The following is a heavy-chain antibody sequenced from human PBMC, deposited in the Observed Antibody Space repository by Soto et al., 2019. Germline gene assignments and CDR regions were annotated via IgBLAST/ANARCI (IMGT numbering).Heavy chain of an antibody. D-gene: IGHD6-19*01. CDR2: IYYSGST. J-gene: IGHJ5*02. CDR1: GGSISSSSYY. CDR3: ARHTLGYSSGWDPNWFDP. V-gene: IGHV4-39*01. Sequence: SETLSLTCTVSGGSISSSSYYWGWIRQPPGKGLEWIGSIYYSGSTYYNPSLKSRVTISVDTSKNQFSLKLSSVTAADTAVYYCARHTLGYSSGWDPNWFDPWGQGTLVTVSS.